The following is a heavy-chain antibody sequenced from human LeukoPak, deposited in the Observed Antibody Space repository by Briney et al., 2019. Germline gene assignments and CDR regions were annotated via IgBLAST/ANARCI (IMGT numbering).Heavy chain of an antibody. J-gene: IGHJ4*02. V-gene: IGHV4-39*07. Sequence: PSETLSLTCTVSGGSLSSSNYYWGWIRQPPGKGLEWIGSIYYSGSTSYNPSLKSRVTISVDTSKNQFSLKLSSVTAADTAVYYCASSGGGTQTVTSFDYWGQGTLVTVSS. D-gene: IGHD4-17*01. CDR2: IYYSGST. CDR3: ASSGGGTQTVTSFDY. CDR1: GGSLSSSNYY.